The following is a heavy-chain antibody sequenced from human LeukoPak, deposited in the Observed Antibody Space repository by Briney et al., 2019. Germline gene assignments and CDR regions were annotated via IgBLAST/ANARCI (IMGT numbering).Heavy chain of an antibody. J-gene: IGHJ4*02. CDR2: INTNTGNP. Sequence: ASVKVSCKASGYTFSSYAMNWVRQAPGQGLEWMGWINTNTGNPTYAQGFTGRFVFSLDTSVSAAYLQISSLTAEDTAVYYCARYPPLEWLSEFDYWGQGTLVTVSS. CDR1: GYTFSSYA. CDR3: ARYPPLEWLSEFDY. D-gene: IGHD3-3*01. V-gene: IGHV7-4-1*02.